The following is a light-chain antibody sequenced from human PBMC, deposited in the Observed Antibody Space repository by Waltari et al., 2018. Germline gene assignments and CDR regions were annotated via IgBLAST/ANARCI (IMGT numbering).Light chain of an antibody. CDR1: SGSVSPSYY. CDR2: NTN. J-gene: IGLJ2*01. Sequence: QTAVTQDPSFSVSPGGTVTLTCGLSSGSVSPSYYPSWYQQTHGQAPRTLIYNTNTRSSGVPDRFSGSILGNKAALTITGAQADDECDYYCVLYMGRGIRVFGGGTKLTVL. V-gene: IGLV8-61*01. CDR3: VLYMGRGIRV.